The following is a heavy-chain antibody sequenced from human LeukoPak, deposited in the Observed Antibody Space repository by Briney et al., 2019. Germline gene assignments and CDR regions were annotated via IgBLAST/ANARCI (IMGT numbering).Heavy chain of an antibody. Sequence: GGSLRLSCGASGFTFNNYGMNWVRQAPGEGLEWVSYISGRSESKSYADSVKGRFTISRDNAKNSLYLQMNSLRVEDTALYYCARPTGSYGFDIWGQGAMVTVSS. V-gene: IGHV3-48*01. D-gene: IGHD4-17*01. CDR1: GFTFNNYG. CDR2: ISGRSESK. CDR3: ARPTGSYGFDI. J-gene: IGHJ3*02.